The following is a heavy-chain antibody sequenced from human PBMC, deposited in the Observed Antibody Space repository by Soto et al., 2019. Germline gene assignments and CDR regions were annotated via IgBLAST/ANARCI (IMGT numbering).Heavy chain of an antibody. J-gene: IGHJ4*02. CDR2: ISSSSSYI. CDR3: AREVYGDYYFDY. D-gene: IGHD4-17*01. Sequence: GGSLRLSCAASGFTFSSYSMNWVRQAPGKGLEWVSSISSSSSYIYYADSVKGRFTISRDNAKNSLYLQMNSLRAEDTAVYYCAREVYGDYYFDYWGQGTLVTVFS. V-gene: IGHV3-21*01. CDR1: GFTFSSYS.